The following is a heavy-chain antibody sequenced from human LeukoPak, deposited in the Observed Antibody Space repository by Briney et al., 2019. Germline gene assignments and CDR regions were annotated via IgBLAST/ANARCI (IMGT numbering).Heavy chain of an antibody. J-gene: IGHJ4*02. D-gene: IGHD3-9*01. CDR2: ISGSGGST. V-gene: IGHV3-23*01. CDR1: GFTFSSYA. Sequence: GSLRLSCAASGFTFSSYAMSWVRQAPGKGPEWVSAISGSGGSTYYADSVKGRFTISRDNSKNTLYLQMNSLRAEDTAVYYCAKGKTVLRYFDWLLYKDYWGQGTLVTVSS. CDR3: AKGKTVLRYFDWLLYKDY.